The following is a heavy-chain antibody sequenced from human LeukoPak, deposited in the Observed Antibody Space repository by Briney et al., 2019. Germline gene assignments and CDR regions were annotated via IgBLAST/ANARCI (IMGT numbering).Heavy chain of an antibody. J-gene: IGHJ4*02. V-gene: IGHV3-21*01. CDR2: ISSSSSYI. CDR1: GFTFSSYS. CDR3: ARDRIAAAPIDY. D-gene: IGHD6-13*01. Sequence: PGGSLRLSCAASGFTFSSYSMNWVRLAPGKGLEWVSSISSSSSYIYYADSVKGRFTISRDNAKNSLYLQMNSLRAEDTAVYYCARDRIAAAPIDYWGQGTLVTVSS.